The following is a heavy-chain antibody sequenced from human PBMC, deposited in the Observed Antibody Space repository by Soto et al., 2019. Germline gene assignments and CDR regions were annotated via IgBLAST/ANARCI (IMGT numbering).Heavy chain of an antibody. CDR3: ARRGSSSWYGY. V-gene: IGHV4-39*01. Sequence: SETLSLTCTVSGGSISSSSYYWGWIRQPPGKGLEWIGSIYYSGSTYYNPSLKSRVTISVDTSKNQFSLKLSSVTAADTAVFYCARRGSSSWYGYWGQGTLVTVS. D-gene: IGHD6-13*01. CDR1: GGSISSSSYY. J-gene: IGHJ4*02. CDR2: IYYSGST.